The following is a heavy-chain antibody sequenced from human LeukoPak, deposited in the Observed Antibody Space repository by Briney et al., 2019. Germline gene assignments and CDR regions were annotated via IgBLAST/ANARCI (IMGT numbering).Heavy chain of an antibody. D-gene: IGHD5-18*01. V-gene: IGHV4-59*01. CDR3: ARGERGYSYGSYYYYKDV. J-gene: IGHJ6*03. Sequence: SETLSLTCTVSGGSISSYYWSWIRQPPGKGLEWIGYIYYSGSTNYNPSLKSRVTISVDTSKNQFSLKLSSVTAADTAVYYCARGERGYSYGSYYYYKDVWGKGTTVTVSS. CDR2: IYYSGST. CDR1: GGSISSYY.